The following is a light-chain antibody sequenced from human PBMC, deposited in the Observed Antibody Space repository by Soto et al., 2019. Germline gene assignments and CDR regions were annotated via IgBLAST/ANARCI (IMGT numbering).Light chain of an antibody. CDR2: KAS. CDR3: QQYNSYST. V-gene: IGKV1-5*03. Sequence: DMQKTQSPSTLSASVGDRVTITCRASQSVSNWLAWYQQKPGKAPKLLIYKASNLESGVPSRFSGSGSGTEFTLAISSLQPDDFAIYYCQQYNSYSTFGQGTKVEIK. J-gene: IGKJ1*01. CDR1: QSVSNW.